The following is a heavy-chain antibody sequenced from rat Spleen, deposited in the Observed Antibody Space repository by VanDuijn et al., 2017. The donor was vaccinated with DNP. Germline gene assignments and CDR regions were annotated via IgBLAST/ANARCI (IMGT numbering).Heavy chain of an antibody. CDR1: GFTFNNYC. J-gene: IGHJ2*01. CDR2: ITSTGGST. D-gene: IGHD1-1*01. V-gene: IGHV5-31*01. Sequence: EVLLVESGGDLVQPGRSLKLSCVASGFTFNNYCMTWIRQVPGKGLEWVASITSTGGSTYYPDSVKGRFTISRDNAKNTLYLQMNSLRSEDTATYYCARDQGTTVVGYYFDYWGQGVMVTVSS. CDR3: ARDQGTTVVGYYFDY.